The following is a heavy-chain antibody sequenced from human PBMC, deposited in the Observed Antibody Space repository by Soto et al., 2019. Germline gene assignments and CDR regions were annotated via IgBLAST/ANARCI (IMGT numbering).Heavy chain of an antibody. CDR3: ARESRYYYGSGSFSQTKHWFDP. Sequence: SETLSLTCAVYGGSFSGYYWSWIRQPPGKGLEWIGEINHSGSTNYNPSLKSRVTISVDTSKNQFSLKLSSVTAADTAVYYCARESRYYYGSGSFSQTKHWFDPWGQGTLVTVS. CDR2: INHSGST. J-gene: IGHJ5*02. CDR1: GGSFSGYY. V-gene: IGHV4-34*01. D-gene: IGHD3-10*01.